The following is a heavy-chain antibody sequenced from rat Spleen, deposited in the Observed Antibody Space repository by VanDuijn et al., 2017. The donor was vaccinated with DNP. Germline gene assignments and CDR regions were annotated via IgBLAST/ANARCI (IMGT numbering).Heavy chain of an antibody. D-gene: IGHD1-4*01. Sequence: EVQLVESGGGLVQPGRSLKLSCAVSRITFSDHNMAWVRQAPKKSLEWVATISYDGSDTYYRDSVKGRFTISRDNAKSTLYLQMDSLRSEDTATYYCARQNYRTYYFDYWGQGVMVTVSS. CDR1: RITFSDHN. CDR3: ARQNYRTYYFDY. V-gene: IGHV5-7*01. J-gene: IGHJ2*01. CDR2: ISYDGSDT.